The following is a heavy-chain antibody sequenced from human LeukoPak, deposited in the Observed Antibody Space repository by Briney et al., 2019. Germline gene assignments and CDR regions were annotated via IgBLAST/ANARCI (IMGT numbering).Heavy chain of an antibody. D-gene: IGHD6-19*01. J-gene: IGHJ1*01. CDR3: AREGKGSGWSNNIQN. Sequence: SETLSLTCSVCGGPMRSYFGSWMREPGGKAVVGIGRIYTSGSTNYHPSLKTRVTISADKSTNQFSLKLSSVTAADTAVYYCAREGKGSGWSNNIQNWGQGTLVTVSS. V-gene: IGHV4-4*07. CDR2: IYTSGST. CDR1: GGPMRSYF.